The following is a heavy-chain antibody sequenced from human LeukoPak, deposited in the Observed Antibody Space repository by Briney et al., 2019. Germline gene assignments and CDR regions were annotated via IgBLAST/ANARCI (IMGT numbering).Heavy chain of an antibody. CDR1: GYTFTSYA. CDR2: INAGNGNT. J-gene: IGHJ4*02. Sequence: ASVKVSCKASGYTFTSYAMHWVRQAPGQRLEWMGWINAGNGNTKYSQKFQGRVTITRDTSASTAYMELGSLRSEDTAVYYCARRPLYSSSWYFDYWGQGTLVTVSS. CDR3: ARRPLYSSSWYFDY. V-gene: IGHV1-3*01. D-gene: IGHD6-13*01.